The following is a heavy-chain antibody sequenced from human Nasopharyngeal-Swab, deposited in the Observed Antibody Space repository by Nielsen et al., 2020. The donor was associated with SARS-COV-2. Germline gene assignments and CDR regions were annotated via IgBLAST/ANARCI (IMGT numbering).Heavy chain of an antibody. CDR1: GFTFSSYW. CDR3: ARSSIYYDILTGYYTAYYGMDV. Sequence: GESLKISCAASGFTFSSYWMSWVRQAPGKGLEWVANIKQDGSEKYYVDSVKGRFTISRDNAKNSLYLQMNSLRAEDTAVYYCARSSIYYDILTGYYTAYYGMDVWGQGTTVTVSS. D-gene: IGHD3-9*01. V-gene: IGHV3-7*03. CDR2: IKQDGSEK. J-gene: IGHJ6*02.